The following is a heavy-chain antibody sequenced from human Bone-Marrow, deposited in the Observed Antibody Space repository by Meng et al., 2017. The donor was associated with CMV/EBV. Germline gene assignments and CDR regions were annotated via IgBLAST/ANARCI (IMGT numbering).Heavy chain of an antibody. V-gene: IGHV1-2*02. Sequence: ASVKVSCKASGYTFTGYYMHWVRQAPGQGLEWMGWINPNSGGTNYAQKFQGRVTMTRDTSISTAYMELSRLRSDDTAVYYCARDIAAAGPRPRRHYYSGMDVWGQGTTVPVSS. CDR2: INPNSGGT. CDR1: GYTFTGYY. J-gene: IGHJ6*02. D-gene: IGHD6-13*01. CDR3: ARDIAAAGPRPRRHYYSGMDV.